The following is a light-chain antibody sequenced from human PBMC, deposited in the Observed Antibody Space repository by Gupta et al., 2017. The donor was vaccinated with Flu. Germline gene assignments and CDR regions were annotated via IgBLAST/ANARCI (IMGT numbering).Light chain of an antibody. CDR2: EVS. CDR3: GLYTSSSTLV. J-gene: IGLJ3*02. CDR1: SSDVGGYNY. V-gene: IGLV2-14*01. Sequence: TSSDVGGYNYVSWYQQHPGKAPKLMIYEVSNRPSGVSNRFSGSKSGNTASLTISGLQADDEADYYCGLYTSSSTLVFGGGTKLTVL.